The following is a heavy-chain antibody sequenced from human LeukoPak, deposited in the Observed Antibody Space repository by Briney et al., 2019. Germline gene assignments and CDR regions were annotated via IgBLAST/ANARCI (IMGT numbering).Heavy chain of an antibody. CDR3: ARARDYDSNPDY. V-gene: IGHV1-18*01. D-gene: IGHD3-22*01. CDR2: ISAYNGNT. Sequence: ASVKVFCKASGYTFTSYGISWVRQAPGQGLEWMGWISAYNGNTNYAQKLQGRVTMTTDTSTSTAYMELRSLRSDDTAVYYCARARDYDSNPDYWGQGTLVTVSS. J-gene: IGHJ4*02. CDR1: GYTFTSYG.